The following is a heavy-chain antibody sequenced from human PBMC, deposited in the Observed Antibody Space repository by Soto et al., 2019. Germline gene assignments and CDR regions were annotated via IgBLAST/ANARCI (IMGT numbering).Heavy chain of an antibody. CDR3: SRGCGILRDQHAYSLGP. V-gene: IGHV3-33*01. CDR2: IWYDGSNK. Sequence: PGGSRELPSAAPELSLGRYDMHWARHSPGKGKEWVAVIWYDGSNKYYAGSVKGRFTISRDNSKNTLYLQMNSLRAEDTAVYYCSRGCGILRDQHAYSLGPWAEGGLVSV. CDR1: ELSLGRYD. D-gene: IGHD2-15*01. J-gene: IGHJ5*02.